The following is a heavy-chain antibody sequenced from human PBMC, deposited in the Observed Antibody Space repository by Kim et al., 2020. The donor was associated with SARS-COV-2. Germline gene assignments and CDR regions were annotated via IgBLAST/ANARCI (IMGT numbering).Heavy chain of an antibody. CDR3: ARDLRSGITHAFDI. Sequence: NPSLKSRVTISVDTSKNQFSLKLSSVTAADTAVYYCARDLRSGITHAFDIWGQGTMVTVSS. V-gene: IGHV4-31*02. J-gene: IGHJ3*02. D-gene: IGHD3-10*02.